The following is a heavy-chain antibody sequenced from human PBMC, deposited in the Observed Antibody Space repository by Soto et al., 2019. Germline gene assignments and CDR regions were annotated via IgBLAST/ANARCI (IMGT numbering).Heavy chain of an antibody. V-gene: IGHV5-51*01. CDR1: GYTFPSFW. CDR2: IYPGDSDT. CDR3: ARGDTYNSYWNFDL. J-gene: IGHJ2*01. D-gene: IGHD1-1*01. Sequence: PGESLKISCKGSGYTFPSFWIGWVRQMPGKGLEWMGIIYPGDSDTRYSPSFEGRVSMSADESISTAYLQWGSLQASDTAIYYCARGDTYNSYWNFDLWGRGTLVTVSS.